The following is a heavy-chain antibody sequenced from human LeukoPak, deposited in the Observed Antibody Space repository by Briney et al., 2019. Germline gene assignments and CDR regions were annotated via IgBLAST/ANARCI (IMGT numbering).Heavy chain of an antibody. CDR1: GYTFTSYD. CDR2: MNPNSGNP. D-gene: IGHD3-3*01. CDR3: ARADFWSGYAIDY. J-gene: IGHJ4*02. V-gene: IGHV1-8*01. Sequence: ASVKVSCKASGYTFTSYDINWVRQATGQGLEWMGWMNPNSGNPGYAQKFQGRVTMTRNTSISTAYMELSSLRSEDTAVYYCARADFWSGYAIDYWGQGTLVTVSS.